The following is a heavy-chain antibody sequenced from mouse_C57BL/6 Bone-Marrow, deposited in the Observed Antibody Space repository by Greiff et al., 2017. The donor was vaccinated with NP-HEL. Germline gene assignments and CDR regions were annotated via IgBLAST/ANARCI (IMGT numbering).Heavy chain of an antibody. CDR1: GFNIKDDY. CDR3: TTWYDYDDYFDY. Sequence: EVQRVESGAELVRPGASVKLSCTASGFNIKDDYMHWVKQRPEQGVEWIGWIDPENGDTEYASKFQGKATITADTSSNTAYLQLSSLTSEDTAVYYCTTWYDYDDYFDYWGQGTTLTVSS. V-gene: IGHV14-4*01. D-gene: IGHD2-4*01. J-gene: IGHJ2*01. CDR2: IDPENGDT.